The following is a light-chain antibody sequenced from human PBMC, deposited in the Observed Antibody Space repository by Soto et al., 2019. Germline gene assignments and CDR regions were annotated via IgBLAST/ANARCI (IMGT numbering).Light chain of an antibody. CDR3: MQATQPYT. Sequence: EIVMTQTPLSSPVTLGQPASISCRSSQRLVHSDGNTYLSWLQQRPGQPPRLLIYMLSNRFSGVPDRFSGSGAGTDFTLQISRVETEDVGVYYCMQATQPYTFGQGTKLEIK. CDR1: QRLVHSDGNTY. CDR2: MLS. V-gene: IGKV2-24*01. J-gene: IGKJ2*01.